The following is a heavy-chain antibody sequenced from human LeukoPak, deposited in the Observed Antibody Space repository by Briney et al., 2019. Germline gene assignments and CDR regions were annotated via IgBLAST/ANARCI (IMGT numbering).Heavy chain of an antibody. V-gene: IGHV3-23*01. D-gene: IGHD3-22*01. CDR2: ISGSGGST. CDR3: AKEGRGDSSGYRISPGWFDP. CDR1: GFTFSSYG. J-gene: IGHJ5*02. Sequence: GGSLRLSCAASGFTFSSYGMSWVRQAPGKGLEWVSAISGSGGSTYYADSVKVRFTISRDNSKNTLYLQMNSLRAEDTAVYYCAKEGRGDSSGYRISPGWFDPWGQGTLVTVSS.